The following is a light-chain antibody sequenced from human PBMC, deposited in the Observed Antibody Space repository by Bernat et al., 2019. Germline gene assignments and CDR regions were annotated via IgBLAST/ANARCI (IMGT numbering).Light chain of an antibody. V-gene: IGLV3-1*01. CDR1: RLGNKY. CDR3: QAWDSSTGV. CDR2: QNN. J-gene: IGLJ3*02. Sequence: SYELTQPPSVSVSPGQTASITCSADRLGNKYTCWYQQKPGQSPVLVIYQNNKRPSGIPERFSGSKSGNTATLTISGTQAIDEADYYCQAWDSSTGVFGGGTKLTVL.